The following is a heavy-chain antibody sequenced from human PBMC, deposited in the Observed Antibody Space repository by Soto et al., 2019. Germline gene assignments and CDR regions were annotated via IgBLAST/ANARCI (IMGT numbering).Heavy chain of an antibody. Sequence: ASVKVSCKASGYTFTNYAMHWVRQAPGQRLEWMGWISAGNGNTKSLQKFQGRVTITRDTSASTVYMELSSLRSEDTAVYYCARESSNWFDPWGQGTLVTVSS. CDR2: ISAGNGNT. CDR1: GYTFTNYA. V-gene: IGHV1-3*01. J-gene: IGHJ5*02. D-gene: IGHD4-4*01. CDR3: ARESSNWFDP.